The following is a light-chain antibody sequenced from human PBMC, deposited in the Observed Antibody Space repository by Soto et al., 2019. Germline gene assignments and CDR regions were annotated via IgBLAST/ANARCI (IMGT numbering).Light chain of an antibody. V-gene: IGLV1-44*01. CDR2: SNN. J-gene: IGLJ1*01. CDR1: SSNIGSNT. CDR3: AAWDDRLNGFYV. Sequence: QSVLTQPPSASGTPVQRVTISCSGSSSNIGSNTVNWYQQLPGTAPKLLIYSNNQRPSGVPDRFSGSKSGTSASLAISGLQSEDEADYYCAAWDDRLNGFYVFGTGTKVTVL.